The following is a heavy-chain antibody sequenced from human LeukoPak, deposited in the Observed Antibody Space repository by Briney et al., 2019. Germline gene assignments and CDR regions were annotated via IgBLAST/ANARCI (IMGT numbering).Heavy chain of an antibody. CDR1: GFTFTSSA. CDR2: IVVGSGNT. J-gene: IGHJ4*02. V-gene: IGHV1-58*01. D-gene: IGHD3-9*01. Sequence: SVTVSCKASGFTFTSSAVQWVRQARGQRLEWIGWIVVGSGNTNYAQKFQERVTITRDMSTSTAYIELSSLRSEDTAVYYCAADDGDILTAPGDYWGQGTLVTASS. CDR3: AADDGDILTAPGDY.